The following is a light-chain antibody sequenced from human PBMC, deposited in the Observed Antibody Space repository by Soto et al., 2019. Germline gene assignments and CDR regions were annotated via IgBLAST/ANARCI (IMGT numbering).Light chain of an antibody. CDR2: NTF. CDR3: HQRNQ. CDR1: QIVNSYF. V-gene: IGKV3D-20*02. Sequence: EIVLTQSPGALSFSPGESATLSCRASQIVNSYFFAWYQQRPGQPPRLLIFNTFARATGVPDRFSGSGSGTDFTLTISRLEPEDFAMYYCHQRNQFGQGTRLEIK. J-gene: IGKJ5*01.